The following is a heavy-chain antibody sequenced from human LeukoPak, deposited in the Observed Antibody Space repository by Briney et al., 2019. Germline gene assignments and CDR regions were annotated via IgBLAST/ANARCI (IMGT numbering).Heavy chain of an antibody. CDR2: MNPNSGNT. J-gene: IGHJ5*02. CDR3: ARGQTIFGVVIGSFDP. D-gene: IGHD3-3*01. CDR1: GYTFTSYD. Sequence: GASVKVTCKASGYTFTSYDINWVRQATGQGLEWMGWMNPNSGNTGYAQKFQGRVTITRNTSISTAYMELSSLRSEDTAVYYCARGQTIFGVVIGSFDPWGQGTLVTVSS. V-gene: IGHV1-8*03.